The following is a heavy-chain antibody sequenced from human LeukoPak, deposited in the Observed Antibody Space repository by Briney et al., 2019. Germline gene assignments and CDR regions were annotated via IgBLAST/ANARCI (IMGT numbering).Heavy chain of an antibody. J-gene: IGHJ4*02. CDR1: GFTFDDYG. Sequence: PGGSLRLSCAASGFTFDDYGMSWVRQAPGKGLEWVSGINWSGGRTGYADSLKGRFTISRDNAKNTLYLQMNSLRDEDTALYYCARDLTTSDNWGQGTPVTVSS. D-gene: IGHD1/OR15-1a*01. CDR3: ARDLTTSDN. V-gene: IGHV3-20*04. CDR2: INWSGGRT.